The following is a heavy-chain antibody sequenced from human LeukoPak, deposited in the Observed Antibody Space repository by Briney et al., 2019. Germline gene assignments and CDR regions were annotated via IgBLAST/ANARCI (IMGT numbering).Heavy chain of an antibody. CDR3: ARGRRRGYSYGFLFDP. J-gene: IGHJ5*02. CDR2: VIPIFGTA. V-gene: IGHV1-69*13. CDR1: GYTFTRHT. D-gene: IGHD5-18*01. Sequence: ASVKVSCKASGYTFTRHTISWVRQAPGQGLEWMGGVIPIFGTANYAQKFQGRVTITADESTSAAYMELSSLRSEDTAVYYCARGRRRGYSYGFLFDPWGQGTLVTVSS.